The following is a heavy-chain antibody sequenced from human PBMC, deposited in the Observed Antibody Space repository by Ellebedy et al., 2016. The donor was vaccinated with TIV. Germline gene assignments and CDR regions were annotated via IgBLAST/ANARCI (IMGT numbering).Heavy chain of an antibody. CDR3: ARQAMAGPTLFDY. V-gene: IGHV4-39*01. J-gene: IGHJ4*02. CDR1: GGSTSSSSYY. Sequence: MPSETLSLTCTVSGGSTSSSSYYWGWIRPPQGKGLEWIGRMDYSASTYYNPSLKSRVTISVDTSKMQFSLKLSSVPAADTAVYYCARQAMAGPTLFDYWGQGTLVTVSS. D-gene: IGHD5-18*01. CDR2: MDYSAST.